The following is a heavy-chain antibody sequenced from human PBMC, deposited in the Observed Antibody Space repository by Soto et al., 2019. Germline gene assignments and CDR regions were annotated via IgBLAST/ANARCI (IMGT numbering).Heavy chain of an antibody. CDR2: VVYSGTT. D-gene: IGHD7-27*01. Sequence: QLQLQESGPGLVKPSQTLSLTCTVSGGSISSGDYNWSWIRQPPGKGLECVGYVVYSGTTHYNPSLKSRLSISLDTSKNLFSLRLTSVTAADTAVYYCARGNWGLPLDIWGHGTMVTVSS. V-gene: IGHV4-30-4*01. J-gene: IGHJ3*02. CDR3: ARGNWGLPLDI. CDR1: GGSISSGDYN.